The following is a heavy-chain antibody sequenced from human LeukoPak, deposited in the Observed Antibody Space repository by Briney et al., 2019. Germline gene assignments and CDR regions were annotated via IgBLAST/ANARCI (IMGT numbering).Heavy chain of an antibody. D-gene: IGHD6-13*01. CDR3: ARCDSRGSWYVDSYFDY. J-gene: IGHJ4*02. CDR2: IKQDGSEK. CDR1: GFTFSSYG. Sequence: PGGSLRLSCAASGFTFSSYGMSWVRQAPGKGLEWVANIKQDGSEKYYVDSVKGRFTISRDNAKNSLYLQMNSLRAEDTAVYYCARCDSRGSWYVDSYFDYWGQGTLVTVSS. V-gene: IGHV3-7*01.